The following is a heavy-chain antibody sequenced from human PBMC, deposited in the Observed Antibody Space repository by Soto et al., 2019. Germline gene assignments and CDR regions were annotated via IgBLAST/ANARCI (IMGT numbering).Heavy chain of an antibody. CDR2: IHGRGNYK. D-gene: IGHD1-26*01. Sequence: PGGSLRLSCAASGFTLTTYTMNWVRQAPGMGLEWVSSIHGRGNYKYYTDSVEGRFTISRDNAQNSLYLQMNSLRAEDTAVYYCAREDGVVGATSAFDYWGQGTLVTVSS. J-gene: IGHJ4*02. CDR3: AREDGVVGATSAFDY. V-gene: IGHV3-21*01. CDR1: GFTLTTYT.